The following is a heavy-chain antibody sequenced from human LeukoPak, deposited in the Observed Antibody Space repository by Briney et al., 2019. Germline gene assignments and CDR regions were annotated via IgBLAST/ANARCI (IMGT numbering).Heavy chain of an antibody. D-gene: IGHD3-10*01. Sequence: SETLSLTCTVSGDSISSYYWSWPRQPPGKGLEWVGHIYYSGSNNYNPSLKSRVTISVDTSKNQFSLKLSSVTAADTGVYYCARHYPYGSGSYSPFYFDYWGQGTLVTVSS. CDR2: IYYSGSN. J-gene: IGHJ4*02. V-gene: IGHV4-59*08. CDR3: ARHYPYGSGSYSPFYFDY. CDR1: GDSISSYY.